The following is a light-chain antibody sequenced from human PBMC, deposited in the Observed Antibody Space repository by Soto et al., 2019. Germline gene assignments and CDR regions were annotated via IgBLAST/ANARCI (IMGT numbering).Light chain of an antibody. CDR3: QQSNSFPLT. V-gene: IGKV1-12*01. CDR1: QGISSW. Sequence: DIHMTQSPSSVSASVGDRVTITCRASQGISSWLAWYQQKPGKAPKLLVYTVSSLQSGVPSRCGGGGSATDITLTIGSLQLEDFAAYYCQQSNSFPLTFGGGAKVVIK. J-gene: IGKJ4*01. CDR2: TVS.